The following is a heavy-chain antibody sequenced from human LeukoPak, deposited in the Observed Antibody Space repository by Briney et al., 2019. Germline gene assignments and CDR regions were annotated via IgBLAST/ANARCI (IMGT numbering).Heavy chain of an antibody. CDR1: GGTFSSYV. CDR3: ARSMIIAAAGKGDWFDP. D-gene: IGHD6-13*01. J-gene: IGHJ5*02. V-gene: IGHV1-69*04. Sequence: SVKVSCKASGGTFSSYVISWVRQAPGQGLEWMGRIIPILGIANYAQKFQGRVTITADKSTSTAYMELSSLRSEDTAVYYCARSMIIAAAGKGDWFDPWGQGTLVTVSS. CDR2: IIPILGIA.